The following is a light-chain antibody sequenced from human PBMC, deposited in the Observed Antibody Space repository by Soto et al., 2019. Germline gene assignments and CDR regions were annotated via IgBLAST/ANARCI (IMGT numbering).Light chain of an antibody. Sequence: EIVLTQSPGTLSLSPGERATLSCRASQSVTTNYLAWYQQKPGQAPRLLIYGASSRATGIPDRFSGSGSGTDFTLTISRLEPEDFAVYYCQQYGSSTIFAFGPGTKVDIK. CDR3: QQYGSSTIFA. CDR1: QSVTTNY. J-gene: IGKJ3*01. CDR2: GAS. V-gene: IGKV3-20*01.